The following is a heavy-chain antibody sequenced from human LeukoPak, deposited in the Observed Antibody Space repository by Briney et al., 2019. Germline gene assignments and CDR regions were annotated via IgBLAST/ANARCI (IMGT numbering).Heavy chain of an antibody. V-gene: IGHV4-34*01. CDR1: VGSFSDHY. Sequence: SETLSLTCAVYVGSFSDHYWNWIRQPPGKGPEWIGEINHSGSTKYNPSLKSRVTISVDTSKNQSSLKVTSVTAADTAVYYCAREGSAGDSEPTGAFDIWGQGTMVTVPS. CDR2: INHSGST. J-gene: IGHJ3*02. D-gene: IGHD4-17*01. CDR3: AREGSAGDSEPTGAFDI.